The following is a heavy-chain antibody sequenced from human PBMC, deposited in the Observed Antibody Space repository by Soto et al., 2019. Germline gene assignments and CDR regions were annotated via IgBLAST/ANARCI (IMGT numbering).Heavy chain of an antibody. J-gene: IGHJ4*02. CDR3: ARAQTYSSSWYVFDY. CDR1: GGSFSGYY. D-gene: IGHD6-13*01. Sequence: SETLSLTCAVYGGSFSGYYWSWIRQPPGKGLKWIGEINHSGSTNYNPSLKSRVTISVDTSKNQFSLKLSSVTAADTAVYYCARAQTYSSSWYVFDYWGQGTLVTVSS. V-gene: IGHV4-34*01. CDR2: INHSGST.